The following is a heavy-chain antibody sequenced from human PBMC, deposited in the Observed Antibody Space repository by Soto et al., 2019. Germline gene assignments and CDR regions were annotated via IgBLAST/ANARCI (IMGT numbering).Heavy chain of an antibody. CDR3: TGEGRYYDILTGYLN. V-gene: IGHV3-49*03. D-gene: IGHD3-9*01. J-gene: IGHJ4*02. CDR2: IRSKAYGGTT. Sequence: GGSLRLSCTASGFTFGDYAMSGFRQATGKGLEWVGFIRSKAYGGTTEYAASVKGRFTISRDDSKSIAYLQMNSLKTEDTAVYYCTGEGRYYDILTGYLNWGQGTLVTVSS. CDR1: GFTFGDYA.